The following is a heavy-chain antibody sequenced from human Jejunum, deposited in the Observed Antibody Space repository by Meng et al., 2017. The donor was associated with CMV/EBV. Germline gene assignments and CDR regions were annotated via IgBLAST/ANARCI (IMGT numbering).Heavy chain of an antibody. J-gene: IGHJ4*02. CDR1: GDSISSDIW. CDR3: GRDQGRELINH. V-gene: IGHV4-4*02. Sequence: QAQLPASGPGLVKPSGTLSLTCTVSGDSISSDIWWSWVRQPPGKGLEWIGEVYHRGDTNYNPSLKSRVDISVDKSKNQFYLSLFSVTAADTAVYYCGRDQGRELINHWGQGTLVTVSS. CDR2: VYHRGDT. D-gene: IGHD1-7*01.